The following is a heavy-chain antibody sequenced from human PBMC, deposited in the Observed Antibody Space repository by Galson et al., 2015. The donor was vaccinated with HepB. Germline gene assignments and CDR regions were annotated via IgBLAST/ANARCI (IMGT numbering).Heavy chain of an antibody. J-gene: IGHJ4*02. CDR3: AKGSSGECSGGNCFSLVSNY. V-gene: IGHV3-23*01. D-gene: IGHD2-15*01. Sequence: SLRLSCAASGFTFSNYAMSWVRQAPGKGLEWVSLISGNGDYTYYADSVKGRFTISRDNSKSTLYLQMNSLRAEDTAIYYCAKGSSGECSGGNCFSLVSNYWGQGLLVTVSS. CDR2: ISGNGDYT. CDR1: GFTFSNYA.